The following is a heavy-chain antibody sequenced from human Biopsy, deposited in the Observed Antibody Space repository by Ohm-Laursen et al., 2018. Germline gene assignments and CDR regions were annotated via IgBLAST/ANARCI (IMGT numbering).Heavy chain of an antibody. CDR1: DDSIRNFY. D-gene: IGHD3-3*01. V-gene: IGHV4-59*08. CDR2: ASYSGYT. CDR3: ARLGNFWNAEDGLDL. J-gene: IGHJ3*01. Sequence: GTLSLTCTVSDDSIRNFYWTWIRQPPGQGLEWIGHASYSGYTNYNPSLKSRVTISVDTTKNHFSRNLRSVTAADTAVYSCARLGNFWNAEDGLDLWGLGTMVTVSS.